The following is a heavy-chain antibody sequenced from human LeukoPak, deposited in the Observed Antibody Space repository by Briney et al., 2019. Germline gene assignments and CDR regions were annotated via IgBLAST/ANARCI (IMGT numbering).Heavy chain of an antibody. CDR1: GYTFTSYA. CDR2: INAGNGNT. J-gene: IGHJ4*02. CDR3: ARDYLYSYGYDEGY. D-gene: IGHD5-18*01. V-gene: IGHV1-3*01. Sequence: GASVKVSCKASGYTFTSYAMHWVRQAPGQRLEWMEWINAGNGNTKYSQKFQGRVTITRDTSASTAYMELSSLRSEDTAVYYCARDYLYSYGYDEGYWGQGTLVTVSS.